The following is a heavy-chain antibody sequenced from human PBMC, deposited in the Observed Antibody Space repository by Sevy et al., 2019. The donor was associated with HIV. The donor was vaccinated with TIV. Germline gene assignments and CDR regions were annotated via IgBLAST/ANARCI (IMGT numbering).Heavy chain of an antibody. J-gene: IGHJ4*02. V-gene: IGHV1-2*02. Sequence: ASVKVSCKASGYTFTDYYLHWVRQAPGQGLEWMTYINPNTGVKNYAQKFRGRVTMTTDTSTNTVYMELTRLTSDDTAVYFCARGRVIFDYWGQGTLVTVSS. CDR3: ARGRVIFDY. CDR1: GYTFTDYY. CDR2: INPNTGVK.